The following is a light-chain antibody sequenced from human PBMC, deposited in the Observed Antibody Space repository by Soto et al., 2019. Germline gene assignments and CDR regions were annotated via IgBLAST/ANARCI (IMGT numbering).Light chain of an antibody. Sequence: EIVLTQSPGTLSLSPGERATLSCRASQSVTSASLAWYQQKPGQAPRLLIYGASSRATDNPDRFSGSGSGTDFTLIISRLEPEDFAVYYCQQYATPPETFGQGTKVDIK. V-gene: IGKV3-20*01. CDR2: GAS. CDR3: QQYATPPET. CDR1: QSVTSAS. J-gene: IGKJ1*01.